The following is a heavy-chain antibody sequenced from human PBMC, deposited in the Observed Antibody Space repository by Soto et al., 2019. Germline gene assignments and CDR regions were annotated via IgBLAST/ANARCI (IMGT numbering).Heavy chain of an antibody. CDR3: VKEGKMGVEGFDF. Sequence: GGSLRLSCATSGFTFSDHAMHWVRQAPGXGLEXVSXVRXXFXTXXXAXXVKGRFTISRDNSKNTLYLQMNSLRAEDTAIYYCVKEGKMGVEGFDFWGQGTLVTVSS. J-gene: IGHJ4*02. CDR2: VRXXFXTX. CDR1: GFTFSDHA. V-gene: IGHV3-23*01. D-gene: IGHD1-26*01.